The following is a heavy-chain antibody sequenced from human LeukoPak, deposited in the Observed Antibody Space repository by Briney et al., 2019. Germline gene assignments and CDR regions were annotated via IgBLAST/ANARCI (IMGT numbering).Heavy chain of an antibody. D-gene: IGHD5-18*01. CDR3: AREAKYSYGFDY. V-gene: IGHV3-21*01. Sequence: GGSLRLSCAASGFTFSSYSMNWVRQAPGKGLEWVSSISSSSSYIYYADSVKGRFTISRDNAKNSLYLQMNSLRAEDTAVYYCAREAKYSYGFDYWGQGTLVTVSS. J-gene: IGHJ4*02. CDR1: GFTFSSYS. CDR2: ISSSSSYI.